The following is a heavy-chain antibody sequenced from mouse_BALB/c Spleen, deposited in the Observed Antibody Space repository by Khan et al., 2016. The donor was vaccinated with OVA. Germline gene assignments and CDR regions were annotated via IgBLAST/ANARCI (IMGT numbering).Heavy chain of an antibody. V-gene: IGHV4-1*02. Sequence: EVKLLESGGGLVQPGGSLKLCCAASGFDFSRYWMSWVRQAPGKGLEWIGEINPDSSTINYTPSLKDKFIISRDNAKNTLYLQMSKVRSEDTALYYCARRGGFFAYWGQGTLVTVSA. J-gene: IGHJ3*01. CDR2: INPDSSTI. CDR1: GFDFSRYW. CDR3: ARRGGFFAY.